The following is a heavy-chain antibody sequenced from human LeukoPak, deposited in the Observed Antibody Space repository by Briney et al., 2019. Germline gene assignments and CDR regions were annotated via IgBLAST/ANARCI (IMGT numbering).Heavy chain of an antibody. Sequence: IPSETLSLTCAVYGGSFSGYYWSWIRQPPGKGLEWIGEINHSGSTNYNPSLKSRVTISVDTSKNQFSLKLSSVTAADTAVYYCARAEVRGVMWYWGQGTLVTVSS. CDR2: INHSGST. CDR3: ARAEVRGVMWY. CDR1: GGSFSGYY. D-gene: IGHD3-10*01. V-gene: IGHV4-34*01. J-gene: IGHJ4*02.